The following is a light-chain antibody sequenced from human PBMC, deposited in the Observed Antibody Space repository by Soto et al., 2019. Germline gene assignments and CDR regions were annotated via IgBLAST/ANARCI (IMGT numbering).Light chain of an antibody. CDR3: GTWDSSLSAV. Sequence: QSVLTQPPSVSAAPGQEVTISCSGSSSNIGNNYVSWYQQLPGTAPKLLIYENHKRPSGIPDRFSGSKSGTSATLGITGLQTGDEADYYCGTWDSSLSAVFGGGTKLTVL. CDR1: SSNIGNNY. CDR2: ENH. J-gene: IGLJ2*01. V-gene: IGLV1-51*02.